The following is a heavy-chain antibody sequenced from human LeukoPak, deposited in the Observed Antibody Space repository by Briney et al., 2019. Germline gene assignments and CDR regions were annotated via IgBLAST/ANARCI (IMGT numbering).Heavy chain of an antibody. V-gene: IGHV4-59*01. J-gene: IGHJ6*03. CDR3: ARVVRGVIMRQKYYYMDV. CDR1: GGSISSYY. D-gene: IGHD3-10*01. CDR2: THYSGTT. Sequence: SETLSLTCTVSGGSISSYYWSWIRQPPGKGLEWIGYTHYSGTTNHNPSLKRRVSISVDTSKNHLFLMLSTVPAADTAVYYCARVVRGVIMRQKYYYMDVWGKGTTVTISS.